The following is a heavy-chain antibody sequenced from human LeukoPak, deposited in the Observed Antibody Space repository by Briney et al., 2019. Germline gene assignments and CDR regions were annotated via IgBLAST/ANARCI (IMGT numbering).Heavy chain of an antibody. D-gene: IGHD5-18*01. V-gene: IGHV1-46*01. CDR2: INPSGDST. Sequence: ASVTVSFTSSGYTFTIYHMYWVRQAPGQGLEWMGIINPSGDSTTYAQKFQGRVTVTRDTSTSTVYMELSSLRSEDTAVYYCARFGYSYGADYWGQGTLVTVSS. J-gene: IGHJ4*02. CDR3: ARFGYSYGADY. CDR1: GYTFTIYH.